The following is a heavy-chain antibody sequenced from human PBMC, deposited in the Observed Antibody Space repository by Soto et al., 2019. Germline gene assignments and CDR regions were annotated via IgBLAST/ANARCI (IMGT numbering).Heavy chain of an antibody. D-gene: IGHD3-22*01. CDR1: GFTFSSYG. J-gene: IGHJ3*02. CDR2: ISYDGSNK. Sequence: QVQLVESGGGVVQPGRSLRLSCAASGFTFSSYGMHWVRQAPGKGLEWVAVISYDGSNKYYADSVKGRFTISRDNSKNTLYLQRNSLSAEDTAVYYCAKERITMIVVANDAFDIWGQGTMVTVSS. V-gene: IGHV3-30*18. CDR3: AKERITMIVVANDAFDI.